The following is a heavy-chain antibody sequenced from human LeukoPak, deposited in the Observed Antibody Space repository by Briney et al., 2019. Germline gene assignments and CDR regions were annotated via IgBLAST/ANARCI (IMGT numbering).Heavy chain of an antibody. D-gene: IGHD3-22*01. CDR2: ISAYNGNT. V-gene: IGHV1-18*01. J-gene: IGHJ5*02. Sequence: ASVEVSCKASGYTFTSYGISWVRQAPGQGLEWMGWISAYNGNTNYAQKLQGRVTMTTDTSTSTAYMELRSLRSDDTAVYYCARDQAHYYDSSGYFNWFDPWGQGTLVTVSS. CDR1: GYTFTSYG. CDR3: ARDQAHYYDSSGYFNWFDP.